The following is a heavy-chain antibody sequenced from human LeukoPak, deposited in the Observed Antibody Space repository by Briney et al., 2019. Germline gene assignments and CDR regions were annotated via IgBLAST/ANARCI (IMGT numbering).Heavy chain of an antibody. D-gene: IGHD3-22*01. J-gene: IGHJ4*02. V-gene: IGHV3-48*03. CDR2: ISSSGSTI. CDR3: ARGFDYYDSSGYNY. CDR1: GFTFSSYE. Sequence: GGSLRPSCAASGFTFSSYEMNWVRQAPGKGLEWVSYISSSGSTIYYADSVKGRFTISRDNAKNSLYLQMNSLRAEDTAVYYCARGFDYYDSSGYNYWGQGTLVTVSS.